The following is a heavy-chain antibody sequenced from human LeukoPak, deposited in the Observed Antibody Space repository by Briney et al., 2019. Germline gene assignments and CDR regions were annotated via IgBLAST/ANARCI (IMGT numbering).Heavy chain of an antibody. CDR1: GGSISSGDYY. CDR2: ICYSGST. D-gene: IGHD2-15*01. V-gene: IGHV4-30-4*01. Sequence: SQTLSLTCTVSGGSISSGDYYWSWIRQPPGKGLEWIGYICYSGSTYYNPSLKSRVTISVDTSKNQFSLKLSSVTAADTAVYYCARVVVASFGTDWFDPWGQGTLVTVSS. CDR3: ARVVVASFGTDWFDP. J-gene: IGHJ5*02.